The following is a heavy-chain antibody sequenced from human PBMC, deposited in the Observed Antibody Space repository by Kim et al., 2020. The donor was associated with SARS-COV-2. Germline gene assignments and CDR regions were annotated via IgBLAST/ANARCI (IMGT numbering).Heavy chain of an antibody. CDR2: ISYDGSNK. CDR3: ARGYDILTGYFYFDY. CDR1: GFTFSSYA. V-gene: IGHV3-30*04. D-gene: IGHD3-9*01. J-gene: IGHJ4*02. Sequence: GGSLRLSCAASGFTFSSYAMHWVRQAPGKGLEWVAVISYDGSNKYYADSVKGRFTISRDNSKNTLYLQMNSLRAEDTAVYYCARGYDILTGYFYFDYWGQGTLVT.